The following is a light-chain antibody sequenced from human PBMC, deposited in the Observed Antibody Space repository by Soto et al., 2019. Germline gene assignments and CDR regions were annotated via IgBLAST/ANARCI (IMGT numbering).Light chain of an antibody. J-gene: IGKJ4*01. CDR3: QRYDNWPLT. CDR1: QSVSSY. V-gene: IGKV3-11*01. CDR2: DAS. Sequence: EIVLTQSPATLSLSPGERATLSCRASQSVSSYLAWYQQKPGQAPRLLIYDASNRATGIPARFSGSGSGTDFTLTISSLEPEDSAVYYCQRYDNWPLTFGGGTKVEIK.